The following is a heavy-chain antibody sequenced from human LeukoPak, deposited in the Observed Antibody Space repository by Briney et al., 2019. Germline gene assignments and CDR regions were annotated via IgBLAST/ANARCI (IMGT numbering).Heavy chain of an antibody. CDR2: INHSGST. Sequence: PSETLSLTCAVYGGSFSGYYWSWIRQPPGKGLEWIGEINHSGSTNYNPSLKSRVTISVDTSKNQFSLKLSSVTAADTAVYYCARGVQSAVAGIYYFDYWGQGTLVTVSS. CDR3: ARGVQSAVAGIYYFDY. V-gene: IGHV4-34*01. J-gene: IGHJ4*02. CDR1: GGSFSGYY. D-gene: IGHD6-19*01.